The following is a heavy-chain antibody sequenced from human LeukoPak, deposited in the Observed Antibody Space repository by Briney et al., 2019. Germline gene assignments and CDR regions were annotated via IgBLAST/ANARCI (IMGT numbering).Heavy chain of an antibody. CDR2: IIPIFGTA. CDR3: ARDGWQQTGAPGDDY. D-gene: IGHD7-27*01. J-gene: IGHJ4*02. Sequence: ASVKVSCKASGGTFSSYAISWVRQAPGQGLEWMGGIIPIFGTANYAQKFQGRVTITTDESTSTAYMELSSLRSEGTAVYYCARDGWQQTGAPGDDYWGQGTLVTVSS. CDR1: GGTFSSYA. V-gene: IGHV1-69*05.